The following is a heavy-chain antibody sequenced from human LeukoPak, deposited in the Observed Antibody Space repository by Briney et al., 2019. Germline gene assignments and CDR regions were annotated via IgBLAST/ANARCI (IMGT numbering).Heavy chain of an antibody. CDR1: GFTFNRNW. D-gene: IGHD2-8*01. CDR3: ADPGVGY. Sequence: GGSLRLSCAASGFTFNRNWMSWVRQVPGKGLEWVANIRQNGTEITYVDSVEGRFTISRDNAQNSLYLQMNDLRFEDTAVYYCADPGVGYWGQGTLVTVSA. V-gene: IGHV3-7*01. CDR2: IRQNGTEI. J-gene: IGHJ4*02.